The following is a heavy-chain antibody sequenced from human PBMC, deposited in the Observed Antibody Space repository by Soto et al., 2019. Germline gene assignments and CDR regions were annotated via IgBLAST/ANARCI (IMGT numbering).Heavy chain of an antibody. J-gene: IGHJ3*02. V-gene: IGHV3-30*03. CDR3: ARDLSGDYGALDT. CDR2: ISYDGSNK. Sequence: GGSLRLSCAASGFTFSSYGMHWVRQAPGKGLEWVAVISYDGSNKYYADSVKGRFTISRDNSKNTLYLQMNSLRAEDAAVYYCARDLSGDYGALDTWGQGTMVTVS. D-gene: IGHD4-17*01. CDR1: GFTFSSYG.